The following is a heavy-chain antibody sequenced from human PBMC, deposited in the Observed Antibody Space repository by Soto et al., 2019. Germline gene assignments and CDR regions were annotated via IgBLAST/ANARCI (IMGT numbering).Heavy chain of an antibody. V-gene: IGHV4-39*01. J-gene: IGHJ5*02. D-gene: IGHD5-12*01. Sequence: PSETLSLTCTVSDVSISGSYHYWGWIRQPPGKGLEWIGNIDLGGTKYYSPSLKSRLTMSLDTSKKLLSLELTSVTATDTAVYYCALYQRGYSGGSQFHPWGQGTLVTVSS. CDR1: DVSISGSYHY. CDR2: IDLGGTK. CDR3: ALYQRGYSGGSQFHP.